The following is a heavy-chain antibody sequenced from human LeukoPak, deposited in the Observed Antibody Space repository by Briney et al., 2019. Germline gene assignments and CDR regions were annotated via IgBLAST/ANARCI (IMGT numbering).Heavy chain of an antibody. D-gene: IGHD3-3*01. CDR3: ARGDTIFGVVTFFDY. CDR1: GGSISSGSYY. V-gene: IGHV4-39*01. J-gene: IGHJ4*02. CDR2: IYYSGST. Sequence: TSETLSLTCTVSGGSISSGSYYWSWIRQPAGKGLEWIGRIYYSGSTYYNPSLKSRVTISVDTSKNQFSLKLSSVTAADTAVYYCARGDTIFGVVTFFDYWGQGTLVTVSS.